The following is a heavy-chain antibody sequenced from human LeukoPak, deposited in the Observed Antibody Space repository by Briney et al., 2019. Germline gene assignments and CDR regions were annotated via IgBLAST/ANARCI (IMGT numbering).Heavy chain of an antibody. CDR3: ALAWGGTYSHLFDH. CDR1: GASKNTYY. J-gene: IGHJ4*02. V-gene: IGHV4-59*01. Sequence: PSETLSLTCTVSGASKNTYYWSWNRQSPGGGLEWIGYVFNSGSTNYNPSLGSRATISLDTSKNQFSLKLRSVTVADTAVYYCALAWGGTYSHLFDHWGQGTLVTVSS. D-gene: IGHD1-26*01. CDR2: VFNSGST.